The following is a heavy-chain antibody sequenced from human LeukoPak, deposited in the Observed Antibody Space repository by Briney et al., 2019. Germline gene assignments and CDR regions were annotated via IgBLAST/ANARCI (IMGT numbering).Heavy chain of an antibody. CDR1: GFTVSGNY. CDR2: IYSGGDT. Sequence: GGSLRLSCTASGFTVSGNYMSWVRQAPGKGLEWVSVIYSGGDTYYADSVKGRFTISRDNSKNTLYLQMNSLRAEDTAVYYCARVYRTSLDAFDIWGQGTMVTVSS. D-gene: IGHD3-16*02. J-gene: IGHJ3*02. CDR3: ARVYRTSLDAFDI. V-gene: IGHV3-66*01.